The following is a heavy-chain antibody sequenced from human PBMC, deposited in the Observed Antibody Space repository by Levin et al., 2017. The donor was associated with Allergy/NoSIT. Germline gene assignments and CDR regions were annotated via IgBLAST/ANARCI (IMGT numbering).Heavy chain of an antibody. CDR3: ARGRLVDY. CDR2: ISSSSSYI. V-gene: IGHV3-21*01. Sequence: GESLKISCAASGFTFSSYSMNWVRQAPGKGLEWVSSISSSSSYIYYADSVKGRFTISRDNAKNSLYLQMNSLRAEDTAVYYCARGRLVDYWGQGTLVTVSS. J-gene: IGHJ4*02. CDR1: GFTFSSYS. D-gene: IGHD6-19*01.